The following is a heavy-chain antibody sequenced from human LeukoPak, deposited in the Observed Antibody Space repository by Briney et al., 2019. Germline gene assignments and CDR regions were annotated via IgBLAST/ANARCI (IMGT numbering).Heavy chain of an antibody. J-gene: IGHJ4*02. CDR3: ATGGYYFPY. CDR1: GFTLSNAW. CDR2: VKSKHDGETT. D-gene: IGHD3-10*01. Sequence: GGSLRLSCAGSGFTLSNAWMNWVRQAPGKGLEWLGRVKSKHDGETTDYAAPVKGRFTISRDDSKNTVYLQMNSLRTEDTAVYYCATGGYYFPYWGQGPLVTVSS. V-gene: IGHV3-15*01.